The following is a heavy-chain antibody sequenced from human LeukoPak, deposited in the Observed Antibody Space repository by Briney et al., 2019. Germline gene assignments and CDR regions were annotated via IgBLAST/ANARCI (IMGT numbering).Heavy chain of an antibody. CDR2: GSNSLI. V-gene: IGHV3-21*01. CDR3: ASSTSRAGGPGGHSFDY. J-gene: IGHJ4*02. CDR1: GFTFSSYS. D-gene: IGHD2-2*01. Sequence: GGSLRLSCAASGFTFSSYSMHWVRQAPGKGLEWVCGSNSLIYYADSVKGRFIISRDNAKNSLYLQVNSLRADDTAVYYCASSTSRAGGPGGHSFDYWGQGTLVTVSS.